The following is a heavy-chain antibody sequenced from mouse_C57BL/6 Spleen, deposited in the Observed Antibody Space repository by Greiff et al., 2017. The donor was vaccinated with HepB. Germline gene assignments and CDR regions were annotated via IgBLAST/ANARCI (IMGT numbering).Heavy chain of an antibody. Sequence: VQLQQSGPSLVRPSQTLSLTCTVTGFSINSDCYWIWIRQFPGNKLEYIGYTFYSGITYYNPSLESRTYITRDTSKNQFSLKLSSVTTEDTATYYCARDRYYYGSSYDWYFDVWGTGTTVTVSS. CDR1: GFSINSDCY. D-gene: IGHD1-1*01. J-gene: IGHJ1*03. V-gene: IGHV3-3*01. CDR3: ARDRYYYGSSYDWYFDV. CDR2: TFYSGIT.